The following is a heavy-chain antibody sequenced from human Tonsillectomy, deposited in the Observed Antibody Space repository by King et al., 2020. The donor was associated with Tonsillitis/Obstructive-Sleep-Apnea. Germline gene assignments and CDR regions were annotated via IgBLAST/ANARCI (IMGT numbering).Heavy chain of an antibody. D-gene: IGHD3-16*01. CDR3: ARWGAAFDY. Sequence: VQLVESGGGLVKPGGSLRLSCVVSGFTFRDYYMSWVRQAPGKGLEWVSYITGSSSYTNYGDSMKGRFTISRDNAKNTRYLEMHSLRVEDTAVYYCARWGAAFDYWGQGTPVTVSS. CDR2: ITGSSSYT. J-gene: IGHJ4*02. CDR1: GFTFRDYY. V-gene: IGHV3-11*05.